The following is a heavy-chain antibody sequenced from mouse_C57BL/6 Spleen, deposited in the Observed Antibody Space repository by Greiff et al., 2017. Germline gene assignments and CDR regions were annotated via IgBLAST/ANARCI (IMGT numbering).Heavy chain of an antibody. CDR1: GYTFTSYW. V-gene: IGHV1-72*01. D-gene: IGHD2-2*01. J-gene: IGHJ2*01. CDR2: IDPNSGGT. Sequence: VKLQQPGAELVKPGASVKLSCKASGYTFTSYWMHWVKQRPGRGLEWIGRIDPNSGGTKYNEKFKSKATLTVDKPSSTAYMQLSSLTSEDSAVYYCARNRVTTLFDYWGQGTTLTVSS. CDR3: ARNRVTTLFDY.